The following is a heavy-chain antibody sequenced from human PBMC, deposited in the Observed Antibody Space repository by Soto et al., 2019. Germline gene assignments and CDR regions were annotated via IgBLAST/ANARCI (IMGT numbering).Heavy chain of an antibody. J-gene: IGHJ6*02. CDR1: GYTFTTSG. CDR2: ISTYNGDT. V-gene: IGHV1-18*01. CDR3: ARQGSWPYYYYGLDV. Sequence: QVQLVQSGPEVKKPGASVKVSCEASGYTFTTSGISWVRQAPGQGLEWMGWISTYNGDTNSAQKFQGRVTMTADTSTGTAYMELMSLKSDDTAVYYCARQGSWPYYYYGLDVWGQGTTVPVSS. D-gene: IGHD1-26*01.